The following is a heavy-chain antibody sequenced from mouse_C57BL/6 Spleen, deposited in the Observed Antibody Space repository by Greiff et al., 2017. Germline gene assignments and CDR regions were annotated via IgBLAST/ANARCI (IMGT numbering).Heavy chain of an antibody. Sequence: EVTLVESGGCLVKPGGSLKLSCAASGFTFRDYGMHWVRQAPEKGLEWVAYISSGSSTLYYADTVKGRFTISRDNAKNTLFLQMTSLRSEDTAMYYCATPITTVVDYYARDYWGKGTSVTVAS. CDR3: ATPITTVVDYYARDY. V-gene: IGHV5-17*01. CDR1: GFTFRDYG. D-gene: IGHD1-1*01. CDR2: ISSGSSTL. J-gene: IGHJ4*01.